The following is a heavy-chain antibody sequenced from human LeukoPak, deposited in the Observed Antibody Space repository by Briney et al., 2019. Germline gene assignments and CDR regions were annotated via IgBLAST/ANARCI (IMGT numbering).Heavy chain of an antibody. Sequence: SETLSLTCTVSGGSISSYYWSWIRQPPRKGLEWIGYIYYSGSTNYNPSLKSRVTISVDTSKNQFSLKLSSVTAADTAVYYCAREKVDTAMAFDYWGQGTLVTVSS. CDR2: IYYSGST. D-gene: IGHD5-18*01. J-gene: IGHJ4*02. V-gene: IGHV4-59*01. CDR3: AREKVDTAMAFDY. CDR1: GGSISSYY.